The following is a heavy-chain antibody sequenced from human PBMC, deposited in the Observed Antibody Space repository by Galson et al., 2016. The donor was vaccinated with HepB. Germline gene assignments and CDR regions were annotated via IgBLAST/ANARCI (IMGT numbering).Heavy chain of an antibody. J-gene: IGHJ4*02. CDR1: GFTFHDYA. Sequence: SLRLSCAASGFTFHDYAMHWVRQAPGKGLEWVSGISWNSGNIGYADSVKGRFIISRDNAKSSLYLQMNSLKTEDTALYYCAKDIKGTGIAGAGADYWGQGATVIVSP. CDR3: AKDIKGTGIAGAGADY. D-gene: IGHD6-19*01. CDR2: ISWNSGNI. V-gene: IGHV3-9*01.